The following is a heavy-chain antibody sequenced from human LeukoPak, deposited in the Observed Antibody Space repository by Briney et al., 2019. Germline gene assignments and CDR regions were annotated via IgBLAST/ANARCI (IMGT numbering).Heavy chain of an antibody. D-gene: IGHD2-8*02. V-gene: IGHV3-33*01. CDR2: INYGGSNK. J-gene: IGHJ4*02. CDR1: GFTFSSYG. Sequence: GGSLRLSCAASGFTFSSYGMHWVRQAPGKGLEWVAVINYGGSNKYYADSVKGRFTISRDNSKNTLYLQMNSLRVEDTAVFYCARALSTGGRTDYWGQGTLVTVSS. CDR3: ARALSTGGRTDY.